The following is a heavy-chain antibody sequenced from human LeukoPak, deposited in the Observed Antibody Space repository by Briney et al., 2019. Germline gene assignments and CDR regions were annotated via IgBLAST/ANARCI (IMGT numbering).Heavy chain of an antibody. J-gene: IGHJ4*02. D-gene: IGHD6-13*01. CDR2: ISYDGSNT. CDR3: ARQRSRSSWYSDFDY. Sequence: GGSLRLSCAASGFTFSSYAMHWVRQAPGKGLEWVAVISYDGSNTYYADSVKGRFTISRDNSKNTLYLQMNSLRAEDTAVYYCARQRSRSSWYSDFDYWGQGTLVTVSS. CDR1: GFTFSSYA. V-gene: IGHV3-30-3*01.